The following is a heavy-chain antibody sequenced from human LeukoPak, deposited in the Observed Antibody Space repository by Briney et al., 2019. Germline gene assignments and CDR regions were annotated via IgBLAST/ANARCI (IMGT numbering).Heavy chain of an antibody. V-gene: IGHV1-8*02. D-gene: IGHD5-18*01. CDR3: ATVGYSYGAFDY. J-gene: IGHJ4*02. CDR1: GYTFTSYD. CDR2: MNPNSGST. Sequence: GASVKVSCKASGYTFTSYDINWVRQATGQGLEWMGWMNPNSGSTGYAQKFQGRVTMTEDTSTDTAFMELSILRSEDTAVYYCATVGYSYGAFDYWGQGTLVIVSS.